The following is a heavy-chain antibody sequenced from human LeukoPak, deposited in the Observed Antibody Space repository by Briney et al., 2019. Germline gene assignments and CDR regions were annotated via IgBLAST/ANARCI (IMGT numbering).Heavy chain of an antibody. CDR2: IYPGDSDT. CDR1: GYSFTSYW. V-gene: IGHV5-51*01. CDR3: ARRHYYDSSGYYYVY. J-gene: IGHJ4*02. Sequence: GESLKISCKGAGYSFTSYWIGWVRQMPGKGLERMGIIYPGDSDTRYSPSFQGQVTISADKSISTAYLQWSSLKASDTAMYYCARRHYYDSSGYYYVYWGQGTLVTVSS. D-gene: IGHD3-22*01.